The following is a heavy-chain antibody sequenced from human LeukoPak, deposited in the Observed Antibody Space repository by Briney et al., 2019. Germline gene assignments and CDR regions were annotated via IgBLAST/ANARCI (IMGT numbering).Heavy chain of an antibody. CDR1: GFTFSSYA. CDR2: IKRDGSEK. Sequence: GGSLRLSCAASGFTFSSYAMHWVRQAPGKGLEWVANIKRDGSEKHYVDSVKGRFTISRDNAKNSMFLQMNSLRAEDTAVYYCARELLFYYWGQGTLVTVSS. J-gene: IGHJ4*02. CDR3: ARELLFYY. V-gene: IGHV3-7*03. D-gene: IGHD2-21*02.